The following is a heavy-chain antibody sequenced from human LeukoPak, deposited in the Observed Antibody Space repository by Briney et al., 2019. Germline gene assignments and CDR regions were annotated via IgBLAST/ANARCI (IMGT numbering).Heavy chain of an antibody. CDR1: GFTFSTYI. CDR3: AKDLGSSSWYYFDY. V-gene: IGHV3-48*02. J-gene: IGHJ4*02. D-gene: IGHD6-13*01. Sequence: PGGSLRLSCAASGFTFSTYIMNWVRQAPGKGLEWVSYISGSSNTVFYADSVKGRFTISRDNANNSLYLQMSSLRDEDTAVYYCAKDLGSSSWYYFDYWGQGTLVTVSS. CDR2: ISGSSNTV.